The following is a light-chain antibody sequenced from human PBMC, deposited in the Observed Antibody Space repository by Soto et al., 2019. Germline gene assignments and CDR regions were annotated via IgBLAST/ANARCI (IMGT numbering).Light chain of an antibody. Sequence: EIVLTQSPATLSLSPGERVTLSCRASQSFSSYFAWYQQKPGQAPRLLIYDASNRATGIPARFSGSGSGTDFTLTISSLAPEDFAVYYCQQRSNGPLTFGQGTRLEIK. CDR2: DAS. CDR3: QQRSNGPLT. J-gene: IGKJ5*01. V-gene: IGKV3-11*01. CDR1: QSFSSY.